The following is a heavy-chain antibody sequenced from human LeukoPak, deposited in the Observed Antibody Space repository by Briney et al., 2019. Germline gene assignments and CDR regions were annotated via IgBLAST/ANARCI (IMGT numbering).Heavy chain of an antibody. D-gene: IGHD1-1*01. CDR3: ARGRGNDDPELDY. Sequence: SETLSLTCAVYGGSFSGYYWSWIRQPPGKGLEWIGEINHSGSTNYNPSLKSRVTISVDTSKNQFSLKLSSVTAADMAVYYCARGRGNDDPELDYWGQGTLVTVSS. CDR1: GGSFSGYY. J-gene: IGHJ4*02. V-gene: IGHV4-34*01. CDR2: INHSGST.